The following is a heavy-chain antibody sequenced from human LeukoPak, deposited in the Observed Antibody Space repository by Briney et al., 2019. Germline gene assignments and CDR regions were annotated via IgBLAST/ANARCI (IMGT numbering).Heavy chain of an antibody. CDR3: ARDVRGRGGSSWVTSFYYYYYMDV. J-gene: IGHJ6*03. CDR2: IYTSGST. CDR1: GGSISSYY. V-gene: IGHV4-4*07. D-gene: IGHD6-13*01. Sequence: PSETLSLTCTVSGGSISSYYWSWIRQPAGKGLEWIGRIYTSGSTNYNPSLKSRVTMSVDTSKNQFSLKLSSVTAADTAVYYCARDVRGRGGSSWVTSFYYYYYMDVWGKGTTVTISS.